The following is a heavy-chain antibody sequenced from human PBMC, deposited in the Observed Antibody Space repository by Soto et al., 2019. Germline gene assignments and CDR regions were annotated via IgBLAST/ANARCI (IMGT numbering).Heavy chain of an antibody. CDR1: GGSISSYY. CDR2: IYYSGST. D-gene: IGHD2-15*01. CDR3: ARVRPGVVVAAYFDY. Sequence: SETLSLTCTVSGGSISSYYWSWIRQPPGKGLEWIGYIYYSGSTNYNPSLKSRVTISVDTSKNQFSLKLSSVTAADTAVYYCARVRPGVVVAAYFDYWGQGTLVTVSS. V-gene: IGHV4-59*01. J-gene: IGHJ4*02.